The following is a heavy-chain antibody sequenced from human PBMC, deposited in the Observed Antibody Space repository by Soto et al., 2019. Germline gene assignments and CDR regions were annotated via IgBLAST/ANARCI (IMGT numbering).Heavy chain of an antibody. V-gene: IGHV3-11*01. D-gene: IGHD3-9*01. Sequence: PGGSLRLSCAASGFTFSDYYMSWIRQAPGKGLEWVSYISSSGSTIYYADSVKGRFTISRDNAKNSLYLQMNSLRAEDTAVYYCARDPRYDILTEWYFDLWGRGTLVTVSS. CDR2: ISSSGSTI. CDR1: GFTFSDYY. J-gene: IGHJ2*01. CDR3: ARDPRYDILTEWYFDL.